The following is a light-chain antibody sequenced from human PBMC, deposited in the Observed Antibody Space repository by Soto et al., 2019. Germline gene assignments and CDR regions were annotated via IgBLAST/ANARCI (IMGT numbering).Light chain of an antibody. Sequence: DIQMTLSPSSLSASVGDRVTITCRASQSISTYLNWYQQKPGKAPRLLIFGASNLQSGVSSRFSGSGSGTDFTLTISSLQPDDFATYFCQQTNTNPRPLGGGTKVEVK. CDR3: QQTNTNPRP. CDR2: GAS. V-gene: IGKV1-39*01. CDR1: QSISTY. J-gene: IGKJ4*01.